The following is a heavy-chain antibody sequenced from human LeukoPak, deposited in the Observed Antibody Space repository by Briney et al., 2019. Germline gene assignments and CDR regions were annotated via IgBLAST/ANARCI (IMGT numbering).Heavy chain of an antibody. CDR2: INHSGST. D-gene: IGHD4-23*01. J-gene: IGHJ3*02. Sequence: KSSDTLPLTCAVYGGSFSGYYWSWIRQPPRKGLAWIGEINHSGSTNYNPSLKSRATISVDTSKNQFSLKLSSVTAADAAVYYCARDRGGGNFDAFDIWGQGTMVTVSS. V-gene: IGHV4-34*01. CDR1: GGSFSGYY. CDR3: ARDRGGGNFDAFDI.